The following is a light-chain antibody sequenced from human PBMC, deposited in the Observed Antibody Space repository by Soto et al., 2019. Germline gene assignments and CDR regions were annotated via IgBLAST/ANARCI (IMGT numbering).Light chain of an antibody. J-gene: IGKJ4*01. CDR2: GAS. CDR3: QQYGSSTLT. CDR1: QSVSSSY. Sequence: EIVLTQSPGTLSLSPGERATLSCRASQSVSSSYLAWYQQKPGQAPRLLIYGASSRSTGIPDRFSGSGSGTDVSLTISRREPEDVAVYYCQQYGSSTLTFGGGTKVEIK. V-gene: IGKV3-20*01.